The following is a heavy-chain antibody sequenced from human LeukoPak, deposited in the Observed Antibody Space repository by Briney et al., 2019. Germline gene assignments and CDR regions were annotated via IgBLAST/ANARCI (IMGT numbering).Heavy chain of an antibody. CDR1: GGSISSSSYY. J-gene: IGHJ4*02. CDR2: IYYSGST. Sequence: SETLSLTCTVSGGSISSSSYYWGWIRQPPGTGLEWIGSIYYSGSTYYNPSLKSRVTISVDTSKNQFSLKLSSVTAADTAVYYCARDSGSDILTGYSITSFDYWGQGTLVTVSS. CDR3: ARDSGSDILTGYSITSFDY. D-gene: IGHD3-9*01. V-gene: IGHV4-39*07.